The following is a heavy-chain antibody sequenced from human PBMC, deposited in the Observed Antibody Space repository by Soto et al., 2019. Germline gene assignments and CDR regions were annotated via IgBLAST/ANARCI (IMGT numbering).Heavy chain of an antibody. CDR2: ISYDGSNK. V-gene: IGHV3-30*18. CDR1: GFTFSSYG. CDR3: AKDQGDGYGEQTPYFQH. Sequence: GGSLRLSCAASGFTFSSYGMHWVRQAPGKGLEWVAVISYDGSNKYYADSVKGRFTISRDNSKNTLYLQMNSLRAEDTAVYYCAKDQGDGYGEQTPYFQHWGQGTLVTVSS. D-gene: IGHD4-17*01. J-gene: IGHJ1*01.